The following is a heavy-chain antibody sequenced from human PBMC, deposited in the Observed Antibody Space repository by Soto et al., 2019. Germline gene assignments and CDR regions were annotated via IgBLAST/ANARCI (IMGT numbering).Heavy chain of an antibody. Sequence: QITLKESGPTLVKPTQTLTLTCTFSGFSLSTTEVGVAWIRQPPGKALEWLALIYWDDDKRYRPSLKNRLTITKDTSKNQVVLRMTNMDPVDTATYYCSHRFDWYYFNFWGQGILVTVSS. CDR3: SHRFDWYYFNF. D-gene: IGHD3-9*01. J-gene: IGHJ4*02. CDR2: IYWDDDK. CDR1: GFSLSTTEVG. V-gene: IGHV2-5*02.